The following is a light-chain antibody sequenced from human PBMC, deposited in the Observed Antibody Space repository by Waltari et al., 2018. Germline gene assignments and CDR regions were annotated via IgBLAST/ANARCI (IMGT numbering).Light chain of an antibody. Sequence: SYELTQPPSVSVSPGQTARITCPGDALPTADAQCYQQKPGQVPVLVMYKDTERPSGIPERFSGSTSGTTVTLTIGGVQAEDEADYYCQSADTSGSWVFGGGTKLAVL. J-gene: IGLJ3*02. CDR1: ALPTAD. CDR2: KDT. V-gene: IGLV3-25*03. CDR3: QSADTSGSWV.